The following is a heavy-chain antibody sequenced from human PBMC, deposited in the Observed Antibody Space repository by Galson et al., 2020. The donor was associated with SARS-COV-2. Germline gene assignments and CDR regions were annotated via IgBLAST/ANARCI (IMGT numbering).Heavy chain of an antibody. J-gene: IGHJ3*02. CDR3: ARQRDDSSGPDAFDI. CDR2: IDPSDSYT. Sequence: KIGESLKISCKGSGYSFTSYWISWVRQMPGKGLEWMGRIDPSDSYTNYSPSFQGHVTISADKSISTAYLQWSSLKASDTAMYYCARQRDDSSGPDAFDIWGQGTMVTVSS. V-gene: IGHV5-10-1*01. D-gene: IGHD3-22*01. CDR1: GYSFTSYW.